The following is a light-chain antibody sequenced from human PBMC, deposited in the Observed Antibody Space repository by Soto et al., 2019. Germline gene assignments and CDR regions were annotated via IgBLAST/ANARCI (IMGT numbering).Light chain of an antibody. J-gene: IGKJ1*01. CDR1: QSVLYSSNNKNY. CDR2: WAS. CDR3: QQYYSTPLT. V-gene: IGKV4-1*01. Sequence: DIVMTQSPDSLAVSLGERATINCKSSQSVLYSSNNKNYLAWYQQKPGQPPKLLIYWASTWESGVPDRFSGSGSVTDFTLTISSLQAEDVAVYYCQQYYSTPLTFGQGTKVEIK.